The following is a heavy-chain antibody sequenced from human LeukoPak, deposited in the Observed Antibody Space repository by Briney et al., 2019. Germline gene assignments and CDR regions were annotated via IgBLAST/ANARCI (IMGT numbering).Heavy chain of an antibody. Sequence: PSETLPLTCAVYGGSFSGYYWSWIRQPPGKGLEWIGEINHSGSTNYNPSLKSRVTISVDTSKNQFSLKLSSVTAADTAVYYCAQIGYCSSTSCPKPSDYWGQGTLVTVSS. CDR2: INHSGST. CDR1: GGSFSGYY. CDR3: AQIGYCSSTSCPKPSDY. J-gene: IGHJ4*02. V-gene: IGHV4-34*01. D-gene: IGHD2-2*01.